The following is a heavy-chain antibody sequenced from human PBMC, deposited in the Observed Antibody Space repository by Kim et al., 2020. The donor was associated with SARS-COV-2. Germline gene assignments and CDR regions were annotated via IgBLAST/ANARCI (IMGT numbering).Heavy chain of an antibody. CDR1: GYSFINYG. CDR3: ARDPRSFYDILTGPISPHFDY. D-gene: IGHD3-9*01. J-gene: IGHJ4*02. Sequence: ASVKVSCKASGYSFINYGISWVRQAPGQGLQWMGGISGYNGKTIYAQKFQGRVTMTTDTSTSTAYMEVRSLRYDDTAMYYWARDPRSFYDILTGPISPHFDYWGQGTLVTVSS. CDR2: ISGYNGKT. V-gene: IGHV1-18*01.